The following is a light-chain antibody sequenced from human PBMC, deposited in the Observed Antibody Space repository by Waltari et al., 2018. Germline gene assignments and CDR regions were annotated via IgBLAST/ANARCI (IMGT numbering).Light chain of an antibody. CDR1: SGHSSTI. Sequence: QLVLTQSPSASASLGASVKLTCPLSSGHSSTIIAWLPQRPERGPRYLMKVNRDGSHSKGDDIPDRFSGSSSGAERYLIISSLQSEDEADYYCETGGHGTWVFGGGTKLTVL. CDR2: VNRDGSH. J-gene: IGLJ3*02. CDR3: ETGGHGTWV. V-gene: IGLV4-69*01.